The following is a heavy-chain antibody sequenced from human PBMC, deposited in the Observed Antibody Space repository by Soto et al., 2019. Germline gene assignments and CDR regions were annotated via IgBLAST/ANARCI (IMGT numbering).Heavy chain of an antibody. V-gene: IGHV3-15*01. CDR3: TTDRDGYNSL. J-gene: IGHJ4*02. Sequence: GGSLRLSCAASGFTFSNAWMSWFRQAPGKGLEWVGLIKSKTDGGTTDYAAPVKGRFTISRDDSKNTLYLQMNSLKTEDTAVYYCTTDRDGYNSLWGQGTLVTVSS. CDR2: IKSKTDGGTT. D-gene: IGHD5-12*01. CDR1: GFTFSNAW.